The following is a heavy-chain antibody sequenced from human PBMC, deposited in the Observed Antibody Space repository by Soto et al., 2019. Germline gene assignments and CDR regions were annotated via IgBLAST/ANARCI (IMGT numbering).Heavy chain of an antibody. D-gene: IGHD2-2*01. Sequence: EVQILESGGGLVQPGGSLRLSCAASGFTFSSYAMSWVRQVPGKGLEWVSAISGTGANTYYADSVKGRFTISRDNSKNTLYLQMNSLRADDAAVYYCATLRFCTSSSCYGREGGYWGQGTLVTVSS. CDR3: ATLRFCTSSSCYGREGGY. J-gene: IGHJ4*02. V-gene: IGHV3-23*01. CDR1: GFTFSSYA. CDR2: ISGTGANT.